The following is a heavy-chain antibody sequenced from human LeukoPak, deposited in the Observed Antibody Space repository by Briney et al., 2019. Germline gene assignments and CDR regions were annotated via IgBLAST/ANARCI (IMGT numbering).Heavy chain of an antibody. J-gene: IGHJ4*02. Sequence: SSETLSLTCTVSGGSISSYYWSWIRQPPGKGLEWIGYIYYSGSTNYNPSLKSRVTISVDTSKNQFSLKLSSVTAADTAVYYCARAYYDFWNGYYSFDYWGQGTLVTVSS. V-gene: IGHV4-59*01. CDR3: ARAYYDFWNGYYSFDY. D-gene: IGHD3-3*01. CDR2: IYYSGST. CDR1: GGSISSYY.